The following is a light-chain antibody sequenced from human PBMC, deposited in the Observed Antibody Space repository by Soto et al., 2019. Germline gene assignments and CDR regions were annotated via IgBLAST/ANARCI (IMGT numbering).Light chain of an antibody. CDR3: QSYDSSLSGSV. CDR1: SSNIGAGYD. J-gene: IGLJ3*02. V-gene: IGLV1-40*01. Sequence: XTGSSSNIGAGYDVHWYQQLPGTAPKLLIYRNSNRPSGVPDRVSGSKSGTSASLAITGLQAEDEADYYCQSYDSSLSGSVFGGGTKLTVL. CDR2: RNS.